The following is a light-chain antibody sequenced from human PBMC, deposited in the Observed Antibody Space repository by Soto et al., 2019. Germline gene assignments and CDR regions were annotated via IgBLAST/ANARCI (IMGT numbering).Light chain of an antibody. V-gene: IGKV3-20*01. CDR1: QTVTSGY. CDR3: QQYARSPYT. CDR2: VAS. Sequence: EIVLTQSPGTLSLSPGERAILSCRASQTVTSGYLAWYQQRPGQAPRLLIFVASNRATDIPDRFSGSGSGTDFTLTISGLEPEDFAVFCCQQYARSPYTFGQGTNLEI. J-gene: IGKJ2*01.